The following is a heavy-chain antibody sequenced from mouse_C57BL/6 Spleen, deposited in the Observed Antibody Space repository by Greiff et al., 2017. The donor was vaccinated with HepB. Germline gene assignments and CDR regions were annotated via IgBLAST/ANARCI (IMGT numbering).Heavy chain of an antibody. D-gene: IGHD2-3*01. J-gene: IGHJ2*01. Sequence: EVQLQQSGPELVKPGASVKMSCKASGYTFTDYNMHWVKQSHGKSLEWIGYINPNNGGTSYNQKFKGKATLTVHKSSSTAYMELRSLTSEDSAVYYCARFGDGYLYYFDYWGQGTTLTVSS. CDR3: ARFGDGYLYYFDY. CDR2: INPNNGGT. V-gene: IGHV1-22*01. CDR1: GYTFTDYN.